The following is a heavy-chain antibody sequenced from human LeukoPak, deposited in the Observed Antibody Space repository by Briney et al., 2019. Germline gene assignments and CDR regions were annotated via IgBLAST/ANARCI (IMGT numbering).Heavy chain of an antibody. D-gene: IGHD3-10*01. CDR2: ISSSGSTI. CDR1: GFTFSSYE. J-gene: IGHJ4*02. V-gene: IGHV3-48*03. CDR3: ARAWPELLWFGELLPYFDY. Sequence: GSLRLSCAASGFTFSSYEMNWVRQAPGKGLEWVSYISSSGSTIYYADSVKGRFTISRDNAKNSLYLQMNSLRAEDTAVYYCARAWPELLWFGELLPYFDYWGQGTLVTVSS.